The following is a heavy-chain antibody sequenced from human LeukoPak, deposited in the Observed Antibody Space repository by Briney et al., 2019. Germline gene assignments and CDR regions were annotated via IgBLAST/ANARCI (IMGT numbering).Heavy chain of an antibody. D-gene: IGHD1-1*01. V-gene: IGHV3-48*03. CDR2: ISASGNTK. CDR3: AREGYYYFYY. J-gene: IGHJ4*02. Sequence: GGSLRLSCAASGFTFSSYEVIWVRQAPGKGLEWVSYISASGNTKYYADSVKGRFTVSRDNAKNSLYLQMNSLRAEDTAVYYCAREGYYYFYYWGQGTLVTVSS. CDR1: GFTFSSYE.